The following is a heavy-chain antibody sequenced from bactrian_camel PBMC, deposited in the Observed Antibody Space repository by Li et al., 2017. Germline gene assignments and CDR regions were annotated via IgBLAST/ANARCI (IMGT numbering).Heavy chain of an antibody. CDR2: ICGSGYT. CDR3: AARDIGSRCRAVEADFTY. J-gene: IGHJ6*01. D-gene: IGHD6*01. CDR1: ESTYDRGYC. V-gene: IGHV3S55*01. Sequence: VQLVESGGGSVQAGGSLRLSCAASESTYDRGYCMAWFRQASEKEREGVAAICGSGYTDYAGSVKGRFTLSRGGAKKALYLQMNNLNADDTGMYYCAARDIGSRCRAVEADFTYWGQGTQVTVS.